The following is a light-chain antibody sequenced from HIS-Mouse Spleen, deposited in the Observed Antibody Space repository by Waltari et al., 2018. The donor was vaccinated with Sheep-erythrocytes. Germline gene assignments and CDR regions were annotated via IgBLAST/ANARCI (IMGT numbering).Light chain of an antibody. CDR3: SSYTSSSTPVV. CDR2: EVS. J-gene: IGLJ2*01. Sequence: QSALTQPASVSGSPGQSITISCTGTSSDVGGYKYVSWYHQQPGKAPKLMIYEVSNRPSGVSNRFSGSKSGNTASLTISGLQAEDEADYYCSSYTSSSTPVVFGGGTKLTVL. V-gene: IGLV2-14*01. CDR1: SSDVGGYKY.